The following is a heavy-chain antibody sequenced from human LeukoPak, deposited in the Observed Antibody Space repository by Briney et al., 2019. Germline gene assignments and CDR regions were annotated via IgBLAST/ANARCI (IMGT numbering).Heavy chain of an antibody. CDR3: ARASGDIVETATMGSY. CDR2: ISSSSSSI. J-gene: IGHJ4*02. V-gene: IGHV3-21*01. D-gene: IGHD5-18*01. CDR1: GFTFSSYS. Sequence: GGSLRLSCAASGFTFSSYSMNWVRQAPGKGLEWVSSISSSSSSIYYADSVKSRFTISRDNAKNSLYLQMNSLRAEDTAVYYCARASGDIVETATMGSYWGQGTLVPVSS.